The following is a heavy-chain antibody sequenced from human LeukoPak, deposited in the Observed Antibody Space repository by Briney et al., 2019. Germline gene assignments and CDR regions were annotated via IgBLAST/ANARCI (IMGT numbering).Heavy chain of an antibody. J-gene: IGHJ4*02. CDR2: IKRKSDGGAT. Sequence: PGGSLRLSCAASGFTFSNAWMGWVRQAPGKGLEWVGRIKRKSDGGATDYAAPVKGRFTISRDDSKNTLYLQMNSLKTEDTALYYCTKEDYGNYVSPHWGQGTLVTVSS. CDR1: GFTFSNAW. D-gene: IGHD4-11*01. V-gene: IGHV3-15*01. CDR3: TKEDYGNYVSPH.